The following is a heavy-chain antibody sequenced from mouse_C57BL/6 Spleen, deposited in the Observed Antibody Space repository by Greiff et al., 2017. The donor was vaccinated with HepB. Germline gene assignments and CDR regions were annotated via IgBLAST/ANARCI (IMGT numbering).Heavy chain of an antibody. CDR2: ISSGSSTI. D-gene: IGHD1-1*01. V-gene: IGHV5-17*01. J-gene: IGHJ2*01. CDR3: ARTDYYGSSWDY. Sequence: DVQLVESGGGLVKPGGSLKLSCAASGFTFSDYGMHWVRQAPEKGLEWVAYISSGSSTIYYADTVKGRFTISSDNAKNTLFLQMTSLRSEDTAMYYCARTDYYGSSWDYWGQGTTRTVAS. CDR1: GFTFSDYG.